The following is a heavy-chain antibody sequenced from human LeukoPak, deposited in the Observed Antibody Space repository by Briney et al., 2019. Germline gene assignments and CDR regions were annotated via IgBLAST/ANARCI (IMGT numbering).Heavy chain of an antibody. Sequence: PSETLSLTCAVSGYSISSGFYWGWIRQPPGKGLEWIGIIYYTGSSYSSPSLKSRVTISVDTSKNQFSLKLSSVTAADTAVYYCARYDSSGYFKNWFDPWGQGTLVTVSS. V-gene: IGHV4-38-2*01. J-gene: IGHJ5*02. CDR3: ARYDSSGYFKNWFDP. CDR1: GYSISSGFY. CDR2: IYYTGSS. D-gene: IGHD3-22*01.